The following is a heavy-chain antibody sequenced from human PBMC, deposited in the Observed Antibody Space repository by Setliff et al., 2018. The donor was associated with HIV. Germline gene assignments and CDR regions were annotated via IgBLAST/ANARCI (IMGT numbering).Heavy chain of an antibody. CDR1: GFTFSNYW. CDR2: IYADGSNT. Sequence: PGGSLRLSCAASGFTFSNYWMHWVRQAPGKGLVWVARIYADGSNTIYADSVKGRFTISRDNAKNTLYLQMNSLRAEDTAVYYCARDVSWRVRTYIDYWGQGALVTVSS. J-gene: IGHJ4*02. CDR3: ARDVSWRVRTYIDY. D-gene: IGHD3-3*01. V-gene: IGHV3-74*01.